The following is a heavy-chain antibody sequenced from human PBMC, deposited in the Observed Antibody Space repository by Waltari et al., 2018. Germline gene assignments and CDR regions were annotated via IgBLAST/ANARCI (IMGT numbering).Heavy chain of an antibody. CDR1: GYTFTSYG. D-gene: IGHD5-12*01. CDR2: ISAYNGNT. J-gene: IGHJ5*02. Sequence: QVQLVQSGAEVKKPGSSVKVSCKASGYTFTSYGISWVRQAPGQGLEWMGWISAYNGNTNYAQKLQGRVTMTTDTSTSTAYMELRSLRSDDTAVYYCARDYIVATIDDWFDPWGQGTLVTVSS. V-gene: IGHV1-18*01. CDR3: ARDYIVATIDDWFDP.